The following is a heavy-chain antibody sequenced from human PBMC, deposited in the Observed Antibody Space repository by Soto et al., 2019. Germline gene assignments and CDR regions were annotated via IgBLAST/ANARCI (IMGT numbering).Heavy chain of an antibody. V-gene: IGHV4-34*01. CDR2: INQSGST. Sequence: PSETLSLTCAVFGASLSGYDWSWIRQPPGKGLEWIGEINQSGSTNYNSSLKSRVTISMDTSRNQFSLKLTSVTAADTAMYYCARDPYANAFDIWGRGTMVTVSS. CDR3: ARDPYANAFDI. CDR1: GASLSGYD. J-gene: IGHJ3*02. D-gene: IGHD2-2*01.